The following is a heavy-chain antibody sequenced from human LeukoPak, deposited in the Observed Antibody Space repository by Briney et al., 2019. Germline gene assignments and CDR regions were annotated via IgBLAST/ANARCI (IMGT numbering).Heavy chain of an antibody. J-gene: IGHJ4*02. CDR2: INPSGGST. CDR3: ARVLVVGQPKRRYYFDY. V-gene: IGHV1-46*01. D-gene: IGHD2-15*01. Sequence: ASVKVSCKASGYTFTSYYMHWVRQAPGQGLEWMGIINPSGGSTSYAQKFQGRVTMTRDTSTSTVYMELSSLRSEDTAVYYCARVLVVGQPKRRYYFDYWGQGTLVTVSS. CDR1: GYTFTSYY.